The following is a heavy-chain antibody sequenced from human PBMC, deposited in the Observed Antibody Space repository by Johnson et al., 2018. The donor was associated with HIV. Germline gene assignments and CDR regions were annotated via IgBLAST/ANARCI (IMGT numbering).Heavy chain of an antibody. J-gene: IGHJ3*02. CDR2: INSGGST. CDR3: AKSTQASIVRESGPYGAFDI. Sequence: VQLMESGGGLVQPGGSLRLSCAASGFSVSSNYMTWVRQGPGKGLEWVSVINSGGSTYYADSVKGRFTISRDNSKNTLYLQMNSLRAEDTAVYYCAKSTQASIVRESGPYGAFDIWGQGTMVTVSS. D-gene: IGHD3-10*01. CDR1: GFSVSSNY. V-gene: IGHV3-66*01.